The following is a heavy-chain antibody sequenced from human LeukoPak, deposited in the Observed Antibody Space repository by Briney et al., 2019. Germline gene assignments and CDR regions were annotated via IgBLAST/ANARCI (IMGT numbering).Heavy chain of an antibody. J-gene: IGHJ4*02. CDR2: IYYSGST. CDR3: ARDSGTNDH. Sequence: SETLSLTCTVSGGSISSSSYYWGWIRQPPGKGLEWIGSIYYSGSTYYNPSLKSRVTISVDASKNQFSLNLTSVTAADTAVYYCARDSGTNDHWGQGTLVTVSS. CDR1: GGSISSSSYY. V-gene: IGHV4-39*07. D-gene: IGHD1-7*01.